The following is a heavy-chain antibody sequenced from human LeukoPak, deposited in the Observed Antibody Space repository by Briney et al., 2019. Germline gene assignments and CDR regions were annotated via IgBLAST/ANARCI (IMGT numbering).Heavy chain of an antibody. CDR2: IKQDGSEK. Sequence: GGSLRLSCAASGFTFSDYYMSWIRQAPGKGLEWVANIKQDGSEKYYVDSVKGRFTISRDNAKNSLYLQMNSLRAEDTAVYYCARESRITFGGVIVSPSHDYWGQGTLVTVSS. D-gene: IGHD3-16*02. CDR1: GFTFSDYY. CDR3: ARESRITFGGVIVSPSHDY. J-gene: IGHJ4*02. V-gene: IGHV3-7*01.